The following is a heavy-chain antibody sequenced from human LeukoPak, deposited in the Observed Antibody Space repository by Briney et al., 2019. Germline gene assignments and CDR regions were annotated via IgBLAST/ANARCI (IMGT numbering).Heavy chain of an antibody. V-gene: IGHV3-30*18. CDR3: AKTPGAISYYFDY. CDR2: ISYDGSNK. D-gene: IGHD2-2*01. Sequence: GGSLRLSCAASGFTFSSYGMHWVRQAPGKGLEWVAVISYDGSNKYYADSVKGRFTISRDNSKNTLYLQMNSLRGEDTAVYYCAKTPGAISYYFDYWGQGTLVTVSS. J-gene: IGHJ4*02. CDR1: GFTFSSYG.